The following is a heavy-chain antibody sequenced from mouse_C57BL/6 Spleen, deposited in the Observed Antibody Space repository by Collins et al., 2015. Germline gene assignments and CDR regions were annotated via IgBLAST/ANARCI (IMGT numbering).Heavy chain of an antibody. CDR3: ARQGYYFDD. CDR2: IYPGDGDT. J-gene: IGHJ2*01. Sequence: QVQLQQSGPELVKPGASVKISCKASSYAFSSSWMNWVKQRPGEGLEWIGRIYPGDGDTNYNGKFKGKATLTADKSSSTAYMQFSSLTSEDSAVYFCARQGYYFDDWGQGTTLTVSS. V-gene: IGHV1-82*01. CDR1: SYAFSSSW.